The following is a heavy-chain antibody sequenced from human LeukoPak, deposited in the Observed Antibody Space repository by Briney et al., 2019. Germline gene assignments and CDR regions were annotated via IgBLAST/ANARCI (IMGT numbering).Heavy chain of an antibody. CDR2: IYYSGST. V-gene: IGHV4-39*01. Sequence: PSETLSLTCTVSGGSISSSSYYWGWIRQPPGKGLEWIGSIYYSGSTYYNPSLKSRVTISVDTSKNQFSLKLSSVTAADTAVYYCARRIVVVPASKGYFDYWGQGTLVTVSS. J-gene: IGHJ4*02. CDR3: ARRIVVVPASKGYFDY. CDR1: GGSISSSSYY. D-gene: IGHD2-2*01.